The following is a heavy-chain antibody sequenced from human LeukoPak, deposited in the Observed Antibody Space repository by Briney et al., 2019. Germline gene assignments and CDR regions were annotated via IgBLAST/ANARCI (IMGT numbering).Heavy chain of an antibody. J-gene: IGHJ4*02. CDR1: GFTFSDYY. CDR3: ARGGDPGYFDY. D-gene: IGHD3-10*01. V-gene: IGHV3-66*01. CDR2: RDTGYIT. Sequence: PGGSLRLSCVASGFTFSDYYMSWVRQPPGKGLEWVSVRDTGYITYYRDSVKGGFSVSRDNSKNTLFLQMNSLRGEDTAVYYCARGGDPGYFDYWGQGTLVTASS.